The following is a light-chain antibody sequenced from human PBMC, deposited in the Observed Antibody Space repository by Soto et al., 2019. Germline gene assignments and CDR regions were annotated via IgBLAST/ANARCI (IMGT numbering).Light chain of an antibody. CDR1: SSDVGGYNY. Sequence: QSALTQPPSASGSPGQSVTISCTGTSSDVGGYNYVSWYQQHPGKAPKLMIHEVTKRPSGVPDRFSGSKSGNTASLTVSGLQAEDEADYYCSSYAGSNNLVFGGGTQVTVL. J-gene: IGLJ2*01. CDR3: SSYAGSNNLV. V-gene: IGLV2-8*01. CDR2: EVT.